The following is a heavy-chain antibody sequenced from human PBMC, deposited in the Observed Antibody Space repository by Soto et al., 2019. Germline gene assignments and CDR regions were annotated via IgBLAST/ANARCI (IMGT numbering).Heavy chain of an antibody. V-gene: IGHV1-69*13. CDR2: IIPIFGTA. Sequence: SVEVSCKASGGTFSSYAISWVRQAPGQGLEWMGGIIPIFGTANYAQKFQGRVTITADESTSTAYMELSSLRSEDTAVYYCARVGGQWLVVSYFDYWGQGTLVTVSS. CDR3: ARVGGQWLVVSYFDY. CDR1: GGTFSSYA. D-gene: IGHD6-19*01. J-gene: IGHJ4*02.